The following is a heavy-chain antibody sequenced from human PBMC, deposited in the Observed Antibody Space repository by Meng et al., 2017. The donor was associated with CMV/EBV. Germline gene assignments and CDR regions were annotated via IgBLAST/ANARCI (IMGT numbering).Heavy chain of an antibody. D-gene: IGHD3-9*01. Sequence: GESLKISCAASGFTFSSYWMHWVRQAPGKGLVWVSRINSDGSSTSYADSVKGRFTISRDNAKNTLYLQMNSLRAEDTAVYYCARLLRYFDWLFLPYGMDVWGQGTTVTVSS. CDR2: INSDGSST. V-gene: IGHV3-74*01. J-gene: IGHJ6*02. CDR1: GFTFSSYW. CDR3: ARLLRYFDWLFLPYGMDV.